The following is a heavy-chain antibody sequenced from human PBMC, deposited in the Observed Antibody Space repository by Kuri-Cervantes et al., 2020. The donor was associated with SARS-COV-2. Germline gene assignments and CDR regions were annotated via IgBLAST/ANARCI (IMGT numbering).Heavy chain of an antibody. V-gene: IGHV3-30*06. CDR1: ECNFRYYG. D-gene: IGHD3-10*01. Sequence: GSLRRSCVASECNFRYYGMYWVRQAPGKGLEWVAHISHDGRDTHFRESVKGRFTVSRDTSKNTLYLQMNSLRLEDTGVYFCAKPGSVRGIIKEDHYGLDVWGQGTTVTVSS. CDR3: AKPGSVRGIIKEDHYGLDV. CDR2: ISHDGRDT. J-gene: IGHJ6*02.